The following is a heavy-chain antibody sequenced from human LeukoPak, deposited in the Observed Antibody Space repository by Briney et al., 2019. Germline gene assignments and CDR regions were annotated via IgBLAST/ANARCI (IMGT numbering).Heavy chain of an antibody. Sequence: SETLSLTCAVYGGSFSGYYWSWIRQPPGKGLEWIGEINHSGSTNYNPSLKSRVTISVDTSKNQFSLKLSSVTAADTAVYYCARHQGAWTDYYDSSGYYYENWFDPWGQGTLVTVSS. V-gene: IGHV4-34*01. D-gene: IGHD3-22*01. J-gene: IGHJ5*02. CDR3: ARHQGAWTDYYDSSGYYYENWFDP. CDR1: GGSFSGYY. CDR2: INHSGST.